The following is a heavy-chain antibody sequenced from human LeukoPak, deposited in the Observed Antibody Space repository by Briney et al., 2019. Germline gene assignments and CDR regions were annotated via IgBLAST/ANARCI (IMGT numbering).Heavy chain of an antibody. D-gene: IGHD4-23*01. V-gene: IGHV4-59*08. Sequence: PSETLSLTCTVSGGSIRTHYWGWIRQSPGKGLESIGYIYYTGRTNYNPSLKSRTTMSLDTSKNQFSLKLNSVAAADTAVYYCARLGTVAGSFYFDYWGQGTVVIVSS. CDR3: ARLGTVAGSFYFDY. CDR1: GGSIRTHY. J-gene: IGHJ4*02. CDR2: IYYTGRT.